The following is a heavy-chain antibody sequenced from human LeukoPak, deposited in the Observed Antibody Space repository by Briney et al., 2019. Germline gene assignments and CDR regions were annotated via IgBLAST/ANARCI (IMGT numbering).Heavy chain of an antibody. CDR3: ARHGYYGSGSYFEDGAFDI. Sequence: PEGSLRLSCAASGFTFSSYAMHWVRQAPGKGLEWVAVISYDGSNKYYADSVKGRFTISRDNSKNTLYLQMNSLRAEDTAVYYCARHGYYGSGSYFEDGAFDIWGQGTMVTVSS. D-gene: IGHD3-10*01. V-gene: IGHV3-30*04. J-gene: IGHJ3*02. CDR2: ISYDGSNK. CDR1: GFTFSSYA.